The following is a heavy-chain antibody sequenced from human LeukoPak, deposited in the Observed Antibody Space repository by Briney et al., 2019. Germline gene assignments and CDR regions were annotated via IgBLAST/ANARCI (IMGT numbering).Heavy chain of an antibody. CDR2: IIPIFGTA. CDR1: GGTFSSYA. J-gene: IGHJ5*02. Sequence: GASVKVSCKASGGTFSSYAISWVRQAPGQGLEWMGGIIPIFGTANYAQKFQGRVTMTRDMSTSTVYMELSSLRSEDTAVYYCASRRRGGWFDPWGQGTLVTVSS. V-gene: IGHV1-69*05. D-gene: IGHD3-10*01. CDR3: ASRRRGGWFDP.